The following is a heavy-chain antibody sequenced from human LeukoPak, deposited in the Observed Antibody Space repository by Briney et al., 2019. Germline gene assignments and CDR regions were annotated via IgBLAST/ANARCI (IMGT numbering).Heavy chain of an antibody. D-gene: IGHD5-24*01. Sequence: SETLSLTCAVYGGSFSGYYWSWIRQPPGKGLEWIGEINHSGSTNYNPSLKSRVTISVDTSKNQFSLKLSSVTAADTAVYYCARDRGDHWFDPWGQGTLVTVSS. V-gene: IGHV4-34*01. CDR2: INHSGST. CDR1: GGSFSGYY. J-gene: IGHJ5*02. CDR3: ARDRGDHWFDP.